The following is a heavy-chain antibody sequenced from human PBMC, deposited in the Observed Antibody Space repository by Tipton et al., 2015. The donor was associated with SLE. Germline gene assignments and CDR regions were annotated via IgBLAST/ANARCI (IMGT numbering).Heavy chain of an antibody. CDR3: ARALQLLSMWFDP. V-gene: IGHV4-38-2*02. CDR2: VSHSGST. Sequence: TLSLTCTVSDYSISGGYFWGWIRQPPGKDLEWIGSVSHSGSTHYNPSLKSRVTISIDTSKNQFSLRLSSVTAADTAVYYCARALQLLSMWFDPWGQGTLVAVSS. D-gene: IGHD2-2*01. CDR1: DYSISGGYF. J-gene: IGHJ5*02.